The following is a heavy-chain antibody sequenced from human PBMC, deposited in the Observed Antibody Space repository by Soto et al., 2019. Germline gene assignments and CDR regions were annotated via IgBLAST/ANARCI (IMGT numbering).Heavy chain of an antibody. CDR1: GGTFSSYA. D-gene: IGHD2-21*02. CDR2: IIPIFGTA. J-gene: IGHJ4*02. Sequence: QVQLVQSGAEVKKPGSSVKVSCKASGGTFSSYAISWVRQAPGQGLEWMGGIIPIFGTANYAPKFQGRVTITADESTSTAYMELSSLRSEDTAVYYCARAYCGGDCSRTPHDYWGQGTLVTVSS. CDR3: ARAYCGGDCSRTPHDY. V-gene: IGHV1-69*01.